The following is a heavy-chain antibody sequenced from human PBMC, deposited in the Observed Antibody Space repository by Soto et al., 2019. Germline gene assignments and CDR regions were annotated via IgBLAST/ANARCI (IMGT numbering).Heavy chain of an antibody. D-gene: IGHD3-10*01. V-gene: IGHV4-59*08. J-gene: IGHJ4*02. Sequence: QVQLQESGPGLVKPSETLSLTCTVSSGSMNNYYWSWIRQSPGKGLEWIGHIYYNGVTNYNPSLKSRVTISVDTSKNQFSLNLSPVTAADTAVYYCARHGRWEDSKSYYRFFDYWGQGTLVIVTS. CDR2: IYYNGVT. CDR1: SGSMNNYY. CDR3: ARHGRWEDSKSYYRFFDY.